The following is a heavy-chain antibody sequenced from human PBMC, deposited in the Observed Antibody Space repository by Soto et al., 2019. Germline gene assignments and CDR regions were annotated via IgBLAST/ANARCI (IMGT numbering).Heavy chain of an antibody. CDR3: ARSPGGLRLGELSFALDY. J-gene: IGHJ4*02. CDR1: GYTFTSYG. Sequence: GASVKVSCKASGYTFTSYGISWVRQAPGQGLEWMGWISAYNGNTNYAQKLQGRVTMTTDTSTSTAYMELRSLRSDDTAVYYCARSPGGLRLGELSFALDYWGQGTLVTV. D-gene: IGHD3-16*02. CDR2: ISAYNGNT. V-gene: IGHV1-18*01.